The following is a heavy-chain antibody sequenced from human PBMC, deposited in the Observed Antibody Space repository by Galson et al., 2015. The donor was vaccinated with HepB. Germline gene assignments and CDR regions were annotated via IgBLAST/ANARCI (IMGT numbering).Heavy chain of an antibody. CDR2: ISGRGGVS. D-gene: IGHD2-2*01. CDR1: GFTLTNYA. CDR3: AKAGGRIPTAVYYYYYGMDV. Sequence: SLRLSCAPSGFTLTNYAMSWVRQAPGKGLEWVSAISGRGGVSYHADSVKGRFTISRDNSKNTLYLQMNSLRAEDTAVYYCAKAGGRIPTAVYYYYYGMDVWGQGTTVTVSS. J-gene: IGHJ6*02. V-gene: IGHV3-23*01.